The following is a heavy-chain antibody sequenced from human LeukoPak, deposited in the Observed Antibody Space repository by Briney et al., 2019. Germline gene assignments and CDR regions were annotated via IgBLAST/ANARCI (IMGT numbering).Heavy chain of an antibody. CDR1: GFTFSSYA. V-gene: IGHV3-30*14. CDR2: ISNDGSNK. CDR3: ARADSYGRGFDY. D-gene: IGHD5-18*01. J-gene: IGHJ4*02. Sequence: PGRSLTLSCAASGFTFSSYAMHWVRQAPGKGLEWVTIISNDGSNKNYADSVRGRSTISRDNSKNTLYLQMNSLRAEDTAVYYCARADSYGRGFDYWGQGTLVTVSS.